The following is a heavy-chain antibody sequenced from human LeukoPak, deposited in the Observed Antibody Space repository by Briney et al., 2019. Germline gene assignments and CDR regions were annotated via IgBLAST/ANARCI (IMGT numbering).Heavy chain of an antibody. D-gene: IGHD6-13*01. J-gene: IGHJ4*02. CDR3: EKEPYSEEGYYFDY. CDR1: GFTLSSYA. Sequence: PGGSLRLSCAASGFTLSSYAMSWVRQAPGKGLEWVSAISGSGGSTYYADSVKGRFTISRDNSKNTLYLQMNSLRAEDTAVYYCEKEPYSEEGYYFDYWGQGTLVTVSS. CDR2: ISGSGGST. V-gene: IGHV3-23*01.